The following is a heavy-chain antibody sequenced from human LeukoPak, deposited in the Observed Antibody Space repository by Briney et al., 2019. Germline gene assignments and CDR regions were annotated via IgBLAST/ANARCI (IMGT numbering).Heavy chain of an antibody. Sequence: GGSLRLSCAASGFTFSSYGMHWVRQAPGKGLEWVAFIRYDGSNKYYADSVKGRFTISRDNSKNTLYLQMNSLRAEDTAVYYCAKDRCTNGVCSPDIWGQGTMVTVSS. V-gene: IGHV3-30*02. CDR3: AKDRCTNGVCSPDI. CDR2: IRYDGSNK. D-gene: IGHD2-8*01. J-gene: IGHJ3*02. CDR1: GFTFSSYG.